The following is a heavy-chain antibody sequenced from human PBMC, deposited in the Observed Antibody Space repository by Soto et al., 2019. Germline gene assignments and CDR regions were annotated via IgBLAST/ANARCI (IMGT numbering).Heavy chain of an antibody. Sequence: PSETLSLTCAVYGGTFSGYYWSWIRQPPGKGLEWIGEINHSGSTNYNPSLKSRVTISVDTSKNQFSLKLSSVTAADTAVYYCARPKYSSSWYTYFDYWGQGTLVTVSS. CDR3: ARPKYSSSWYTYFDY. D-gene: IGHD6-13*01. CDR1: GGTFSGYY. CDR2: INHSGST. J-gene: IGHJ4*02. V-gene: IGHV4-34*01.